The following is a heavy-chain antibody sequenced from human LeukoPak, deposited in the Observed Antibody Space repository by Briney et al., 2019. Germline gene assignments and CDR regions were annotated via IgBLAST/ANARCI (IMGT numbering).Heavy chain of an antibody. V-gene: IGHV3-30*18. CDR3: AKEKGGLYFDY. CDR1: GFTFSSYG. Sequence: PGGSLRLSCAASGFTFSSYGMRWVRQAPGKGLEWVADILYDGSNEYYADSLKGRFTISRDNSKKTLYLQMNSLRPEDTAVYYCAKEKGGLYFDYWGQGTLVTVSS. J-gene: IGHJ4*02. D-gene: IGHD2-15*01. CDR2: ILYDGSNE.